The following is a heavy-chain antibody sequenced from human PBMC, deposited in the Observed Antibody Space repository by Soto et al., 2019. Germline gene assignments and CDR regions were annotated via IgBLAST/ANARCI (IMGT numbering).Heavy chain of an antibody. J-gene: IGHJ6*02. V-gene: IGHV4-4*02. CDR2: VHHDGTT. CDR1: GGPITTTTW. D-gene: IGHD3-16*01. CDR3: ATQTISYTWGV. Sequence: QVQLQESGPGLVKPSETLSLTCAVSGGPITTTTWWAWVRLPPGKGLEWIGEVHHDGTTNYNPSLEIRITMSLDKSNNHFSLKLTSVTAADTAIYYCATQTISYTWGVWGRGTTVTVSS.